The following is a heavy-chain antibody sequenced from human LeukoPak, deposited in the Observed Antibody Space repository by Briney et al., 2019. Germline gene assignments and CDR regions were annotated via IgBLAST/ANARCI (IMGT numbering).Heavy chain of an antibody. CDR2: IGIDSGNT. V-gene: IGHV3-48*01. CDR3: ARDHNYAFDN. J-gene: IGHJ4*02. D-gene: IGHD1-1*01. Sequence: PGGSLSLSCTASGFPFIEYSMNWVRQVPGKGLEWISYIGIDSGNTKYADSVRGRFTISADKAKNSLYLQMNSLRVEDTAVYYCARDHNYAFDNWGQGTLVSVAS. CDR1: GFPFIEYS.